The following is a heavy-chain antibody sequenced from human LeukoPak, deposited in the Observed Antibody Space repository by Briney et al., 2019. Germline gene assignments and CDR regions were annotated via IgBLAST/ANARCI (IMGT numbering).Heavy chain of an antibody. CDR3: GSIGSSWYEDY. CDR1: GFTHSSYW. D-gene: IGHD6-13*01. V-gene: IGHV3-7*01. CDR2: IKQDGSEK. J-gene: IGHJ4*02. Sequence: GGSLRLSCAASGFTHSSYWMSWVRQAPGKGLEWVANIKQDGSEKYYVDSVKGRFTISRDNAKNSLYLQMNSLSAEDTAVYYCGSIGSSWYEDYCGQGTLVTVSS.